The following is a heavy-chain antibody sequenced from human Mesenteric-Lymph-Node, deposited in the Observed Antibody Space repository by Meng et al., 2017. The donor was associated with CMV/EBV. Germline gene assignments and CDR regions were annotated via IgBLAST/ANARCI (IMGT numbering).Heavy chain of an antibody. CDR1: GFTFSSYG. Sequence: LSLTRAASGFTFSSYGMHWVRQAPGKGLEWVAFIRYDGSNKYYADSVKGRFTISRDNAKNSLYLQMNSLRAEDTAVYYCARGGDSSSFGYWGQGTLVTVSS. V-gene: IGHV3-30*02. J-gene: IGHJ4*02. CDR2: IRYDGSNK. D-gene: IGHD6-6*01. CDR3: ARGGDSSSFGY.